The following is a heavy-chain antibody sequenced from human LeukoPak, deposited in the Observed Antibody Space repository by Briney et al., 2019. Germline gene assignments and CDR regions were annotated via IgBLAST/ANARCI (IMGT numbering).Heavy chain of an antibody. J-gene: IGHJ4*02. CDR2: INPNSGGT. Sequence: ASVKVSCKASGYTFSGYYMHWVRQAPGQGLEWVGWINPNSGGTNYAQKFQGRVTMTRDTSISTAYMELSRLLSGDTAVYYCARFSDDLGYCSSTSCYYFDYWGQGTLVTVSS. CDR3: ARFSDDLGYCSSTSCYYFDY. D-gene: IGHD2-2*01. V-gene: IGHV1-2*02. CDR1: GYTFSGYY.